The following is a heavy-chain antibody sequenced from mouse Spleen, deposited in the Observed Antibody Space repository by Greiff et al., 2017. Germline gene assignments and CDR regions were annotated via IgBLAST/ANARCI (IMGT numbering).Heavy chain of an antibody. J-gene: IGHJ4*01. V-gene: IGHV2-2*01. CDR2: IWSGGST. D-gene: IGHD1-1*01. CDR3: ARINYGDVMDY. Sequence: QVHVKQSGPGLVEPSQSLSITCTVSGFSLTNYGVHWVRQSPGKGLEWLGVIWSGGSTDYNAAFISRLNITKDNSKSQVFFKMNSLQADDTAIYYCARINYGDVMDYWGQGTSVTVSS. CDR1: GFSLTNYG.